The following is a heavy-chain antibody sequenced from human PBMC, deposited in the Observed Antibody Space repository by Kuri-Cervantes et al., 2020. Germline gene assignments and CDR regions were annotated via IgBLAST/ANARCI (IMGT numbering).Heavy chain of an antibody. V-gene: IGHV4-31*03. CDR2: IYYSGST. D-gene: IGHD2-21*02. CDR3: AKTSYCGGDCYSGGEYYFDY. Sequence: SETLSLTCTVSGGFISSGGYYWSWIRQHPGKGLEWIGYIYYSGSTYYNPSLKSRVTISVDTSKNQFSLKLSSVTAADAAVYYCAKTSYCGGDCYSGGEYYFDYWGQGTLVTVSS. J-gene: IGHJ4*02. CDR1: GGFISSGGYY.